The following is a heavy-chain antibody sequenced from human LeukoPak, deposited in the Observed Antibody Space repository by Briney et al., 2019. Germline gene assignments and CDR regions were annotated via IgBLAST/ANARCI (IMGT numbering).Heavy chain of an antibody. CDR1: GYTFSTYT. CDR3: AREIDRDDYNRFFDY. V-gene: IGHV1-3*01. D-gene: IGHD5-24*01. J-gene: IGHJ4*02. Sequence: ASVKVSCKASGYTFSTYTMHWVRQAPGQRLEWMGWINAGNGNTKYSQKFQGRVIITRDTSASTAYMEMSSLRSEDTAVYYCAREIDRDDYNRFFDYWGQGTLSPSPQ. CDR2: INAGNGNT.